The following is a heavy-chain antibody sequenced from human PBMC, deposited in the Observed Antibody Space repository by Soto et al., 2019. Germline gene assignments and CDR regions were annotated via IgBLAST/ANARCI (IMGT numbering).Heavy chain of an antibody. J-gene: IGHJ4*02. Sequence: EVQLVESGGGLVQPGGSLRLSCAASGFTFSSYEMNWVRQAPGKGLEWVSYISSSGSTIYYADSVKGRFTISRDNAKNPLYLQMNSLRAEDTAVYYCARAVVPAASMADWGQGTLVTVSS. CDR2: ISSSGSTI. CDR3: ARAVVPAASMAD. V-gene: IGHV3-48*03. CDR1: GFTFSSYE. D-gene: IGHD2-2*01.